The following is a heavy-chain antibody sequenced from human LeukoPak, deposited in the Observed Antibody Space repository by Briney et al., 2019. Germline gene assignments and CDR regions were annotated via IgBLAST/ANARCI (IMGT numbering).Heavy chain of an antibody. Sequence: GGSLRLSCGASGFTFSNYAMSWVRQAPGKGLEWVSGISGSGGSTYYADSVKGRFTISRDNSKNTLSPQMNSLRAEDTAVYYCAKRAVIRGGYYYYYYMDVWGKGTTVTISS. CDR2: ISGSGGST. D-gene: IGHD3-16*01. CDR1: GFTFSNYA. V-gene: IGHV3-23*01. J-gene: IGHJ6*03. CDR3: AKRAVIRGGYYYYYYMDV.